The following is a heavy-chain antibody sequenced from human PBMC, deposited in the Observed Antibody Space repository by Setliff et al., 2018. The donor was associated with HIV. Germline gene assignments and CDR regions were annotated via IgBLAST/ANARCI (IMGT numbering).Heavy chain of an antibody. V-gene: IGHV4-31*03. CDR1: GGSISSGGFY. J-gene: IGHJ1*01. D-gene: IGHD2-15*01. CDR3: ARARRAGSGPKYFQH. CDR2: INHSGST. Sequence: TLSLTCTVTGGSISSGGFYWTWIRQHPGKGLEWIGEINHSGSTNYNPSLKSRVTMSVDKSKNQFSLRLSSVTAADTAVYYCARARRAGSGPKYFQHWGQGTLVTVSS.